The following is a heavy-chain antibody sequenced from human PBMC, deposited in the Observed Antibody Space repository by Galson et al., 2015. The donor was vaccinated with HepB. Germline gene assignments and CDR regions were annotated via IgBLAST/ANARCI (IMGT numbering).Heavy chain of an antibody. CDR3: AREIVTSPGGVDY. J-gene: IGHJ4*02. D-gene: IGHD3-16*02. V-gene: IGHV4-30-2*01. CDR2: IFHDGRT. CDR1: GGSVSSGGYS. Sequence: TLSLTCAVSGGSVSSGGYSWNWIRQPPGKGLEWIGHIFHDGRTYYNPSLESRLTISVDRSKNQFSLNLSSVTAADTAMYYCAREIVTSPGGVDYWGQGTLVTASS.